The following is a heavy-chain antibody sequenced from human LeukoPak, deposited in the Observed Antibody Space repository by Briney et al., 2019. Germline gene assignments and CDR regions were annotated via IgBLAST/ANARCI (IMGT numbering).Heavy chain of an antibody. D-gene: IGHD3-10*01. Sequence: ASVKVSCKASGYTFSSYYLHWVRQAPGQGLEWMGWVNPNTGGTNYAQKFQGRVTMTRDTSISTAYMDLSSLRSDDTAVYYCARQAALREFDYWGQGTLVTVSS. CDR3: ARQAALREFDY. J-gene: IGHJ4*02. CDR2: VNPNTGGT. CDR1: GYTFSSYY. V-gene: IGHV1-2*02.